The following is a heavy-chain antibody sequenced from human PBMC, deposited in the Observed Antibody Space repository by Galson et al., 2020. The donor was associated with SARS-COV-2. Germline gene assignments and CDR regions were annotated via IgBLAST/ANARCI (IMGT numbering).Heavy chain of an antibody. Sequence: SETLSLTCTVSPGSINFHYWSWIRLTPGKGLEWIGYIFYSGSTSYNPSLKSRVTMSVDTSKNQFSLRLNSVTDADTAVYYCARHGGIPYGILTCYSTAPGDDSPTKYYFPDYGMNVLGHGTTVTVSS. J-gene: IGHJ6*02. CDR1: PGSINFHY. D-gene: IGHD3-9*01. CDR2: IFYSGST. V-gene: IGHV4-59*08. CDR3: ARHGGIPYGILTCYSTAPGDDSPTKYYFPDYGMNV.